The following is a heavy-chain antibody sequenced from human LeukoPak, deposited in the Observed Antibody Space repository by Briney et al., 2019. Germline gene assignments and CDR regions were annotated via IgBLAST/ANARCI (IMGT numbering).Heavy chain of an antibody. V-gene: IGHV4-30-2*01. CDR1: GGSISSGGYY. CDR3: ARGRGARPPLADY. Sequence: SETLSLTCTVSGGSISSGGYYWSWIRQPPGKGLEWIGYIYHSGSTYYNPSLKSRVTISVDRSKNQFSLKLSSVTAADTAVYYCARGRGARPPLADYWGQGTLVTVSS. J-gene: IGHJ4*02. CDR2: IYHSGST. D-gene: IGHD6-6*01.